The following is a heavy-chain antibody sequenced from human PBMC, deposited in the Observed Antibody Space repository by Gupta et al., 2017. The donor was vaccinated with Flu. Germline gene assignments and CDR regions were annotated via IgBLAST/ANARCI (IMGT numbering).Heavy chain of an antibody. CDR2: ISAYNGNT. CDR3: ARDFRKQQLVVSHFEDY. D-gene: IGHD6-13*01. CDR1: G. V-gene: IGHV1-18*01. Sequence: GISWVRQAPGQGLEWMGWISAYNGNTNYAQKLQGRVTMTTDTSTSTAYMELRSLRSDDTAVYYCARDFRKQQLVVSHFEDYWGQGTLVTVSS. J-gene: IGHJ4*02.